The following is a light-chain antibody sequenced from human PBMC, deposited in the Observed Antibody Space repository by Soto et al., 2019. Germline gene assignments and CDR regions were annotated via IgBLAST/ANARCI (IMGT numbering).Light chain of an antibody. CDR2: DAS. CDR3: QQRSNWWT. J-gene: IGKJ1*01. CDR1: QGVSSY. Sequence: EIVLTQSPATLSLSPGERATLSCRASQGVSSYLAWYQQKPGQAPRLPIYDASNRATGIPARFSGSGPGTDFTLTISSLEPEDFAANYCQQRSNWWTFGQGTKVEIK. V-gene: IGKV3D-11*01.